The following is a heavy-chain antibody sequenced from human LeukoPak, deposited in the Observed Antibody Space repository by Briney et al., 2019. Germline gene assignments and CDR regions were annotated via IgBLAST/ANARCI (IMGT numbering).Heavy chain of an antibody. J-gene: IGHJ1*01. CDR1: GGSISSSSYY. CDR2: IYYSGST. Sequence: SETPSLTCTVSGGSISSSSYYWGWIRQSPGKGLEWIGSIYYSGSTYYNPSLKSRVTISVDTSKNQFSLSLSSVTAADTAVYYCARLKYSSSYFQHWGQGTLVTVSS. D-gene: IGHD6-6*01. V-gene: IGHV4-39*01. CDR3: ARLKYSSSYFQH.